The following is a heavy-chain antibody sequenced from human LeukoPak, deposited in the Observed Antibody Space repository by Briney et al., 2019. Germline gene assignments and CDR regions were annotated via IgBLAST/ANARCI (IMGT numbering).Heavy chain of an antibody. V-gene: IGHV1-2*02. CDR2: INPNSGGT. J-gene: IGHJ4*02. CDR1: GCTFTGYY. D-gene: IGHD6-13*01. CDR3: ARVAPSAAAGPIFDY. Sequence: ASVKVSCKASGCTFTGYYMHWVRQAPGQGLEWMGWINPNSGGTNYAQKFQGRVTMTRDTSISTAYMELSRLRSDDTAVYYCARVAPSAAAGPIFDYWGQGTLVTVSS.